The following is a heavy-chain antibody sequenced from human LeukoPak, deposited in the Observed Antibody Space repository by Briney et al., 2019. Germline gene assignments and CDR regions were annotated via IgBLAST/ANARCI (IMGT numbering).Heavy chain of an antibody. Sequence: PGGSLRLSCAASGFTFSTYSMNWVRQAPGKGLEWFSYISYSSSTIYYADSVKGRFTISRDNAKNSLYLQMNSLRAEDTAVYYCARPDDSSGSFPDYWGQGTLVTVSS. CDR3: ARPDDSSGSFPDY. CDR1: GFTFSTYS. J-gene: IGHJ4*02. CDR2: ISYSSSTI. D-gene: IGHD3-22*01. V-gene: IGHV3-48*01.